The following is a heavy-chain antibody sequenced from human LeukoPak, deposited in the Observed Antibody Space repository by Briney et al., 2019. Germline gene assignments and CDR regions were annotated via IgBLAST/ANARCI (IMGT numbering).Heavy chain of an antibody. CDR2: ISSSSTYI. V-gene: IGHV3-21*01. CDR3: ATARDGYRKGFDS. CDR1: GFTFLSYS. J-gene: IGHJ4*02. D-gene: IGHD5-24*01. Sequence: GGSLRLSYALSGFTFLSYSMNWLRQAPGRGLEWVSSISSSSTYIYYADSLKGRFTVSRDNAKISLYLQMNSLRAEDTAVYYCATARDGYRKGFDSWGQGTLVIVSS.